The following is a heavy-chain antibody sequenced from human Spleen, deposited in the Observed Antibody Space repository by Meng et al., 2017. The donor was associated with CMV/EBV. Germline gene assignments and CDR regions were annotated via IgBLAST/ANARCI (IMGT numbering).Heavy chain of an antibody. CDR1: GGSIRDYY. D-gene: IGHD3-10*01. Sequence: SETLSLTCTVSGGSIRDYYWSWVRQPPGMGLEWIGYMYYSGNTKYNPSLKSRVTISIDTSKNQFSLKLSSVTAADTAMYYCARAYGSGKGKYFQHWGQGTLVTVSS. CDR3: ARAYGSGKGKYFQH. J-gene: IGHJ1*01. V-gene: IGHV4-59*01. CDR2: MYYSGNT.